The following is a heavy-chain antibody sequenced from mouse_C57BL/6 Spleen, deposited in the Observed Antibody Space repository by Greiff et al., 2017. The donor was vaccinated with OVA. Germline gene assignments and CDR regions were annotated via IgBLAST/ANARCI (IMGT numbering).Heavy chain of an antibody. CDR3: ARDYAMDY. J-gene: IGHJ4*01. V-gene: IGHV5-17*01. CDR2: ISSGSSTI. CDR1: GFSFSDYG. Sequence: EVQVVESGGGLVKPGGSLKLSCAASGFSFSDYGMHWVRQTPEKRLEWVAYISSGSSTIYYADTVKGRFTISRDNAKNTLFLQMTSLRSEDTAMYFCARDYAMDYWGQGTSVTVSS.